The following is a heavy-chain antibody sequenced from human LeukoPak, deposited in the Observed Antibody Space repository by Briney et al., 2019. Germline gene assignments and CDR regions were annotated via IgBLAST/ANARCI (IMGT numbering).Heavy chain of an antibody. Sequence: GGSLRLSCVSSGFTFSVYTMNWVRQAPGKGLEWVANIQSDGNEKNYIDSVQGRFTISRDNAKTSLYLQMNSLRAEDTAVYYCARDSAVATYYGVDVWGQGTTVTVSS. J-gene: IGHJ6*02. V-gene: IGHV3-7*01. CDR2: IQSDGNEK. CDR1: GFTFSVYT. CDR3: ARDSAVATYYGVDV. D-gene: IGHD6-19*01.